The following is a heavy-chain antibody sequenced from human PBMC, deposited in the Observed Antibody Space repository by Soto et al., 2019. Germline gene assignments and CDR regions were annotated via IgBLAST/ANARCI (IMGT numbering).Heavy chain of an antibody. V-gene: IGHV4-39*01. CDR1: GGSISSSSYY. D-gene: IGHD2-15*01. J-gene: IGHJ4*02. CDR3: ARHTPAISISDH. CDR2: IYYSGST. Sequence: QLQLQESGPGLVKPSETLSLTCTVSGGSISSSSYYWGWXRXXPGKGLEWIGSIYYSGSTYYNPSLKSRVTISVDTSKNQFSLKLSSVTAADTAVYYCARHTPAISISDHWGQGTLVTVSS.